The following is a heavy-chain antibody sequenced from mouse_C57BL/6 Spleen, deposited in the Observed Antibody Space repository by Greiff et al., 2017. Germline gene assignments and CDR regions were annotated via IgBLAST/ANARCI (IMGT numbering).Heavy chain of an antibody. D-gene: IGHD1-1*01. V-gene: IGHV3-6*01. CDR3: ARGITTVVDWYFDV. CDR1: GYSITSGYY. CDR2: ISYDGSN. J-gene: IGHJ1*03. Sequence: EVKLVESGPGLVKPSQSLSLTCSVTGYSITSGYYWNWIRQFPGNKLEWMGYISYDGSNNYNPSLKNRISITRDTAKNQFFLKLNSMTTEDTATYYCARGITTVVDWYFDVWGTGTTVTVSS.